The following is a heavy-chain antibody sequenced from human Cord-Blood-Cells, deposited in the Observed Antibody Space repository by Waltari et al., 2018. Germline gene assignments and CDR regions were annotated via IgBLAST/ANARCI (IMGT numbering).Heavy chain of an antibody. CDR2: IYYSGST. Sequence: QVQLQESGPGLVKPSQTLSLTCTVSGGSISSGGYYWSCIRQHPGKGLEWIGYIYYSGSTYYNPSLKSRVTISVDTSKNQFSLKLSSVTAADTAVYYCAREGGSEPTYFDYWGQGTLVTVSS. D-gene: IGHD3-16*01. CDR1: GGSISSGGYY. CDR3: AREGGSEPTYFDY. V-gene: IGHV4-31*03. J-gene: IGHJ4*02.